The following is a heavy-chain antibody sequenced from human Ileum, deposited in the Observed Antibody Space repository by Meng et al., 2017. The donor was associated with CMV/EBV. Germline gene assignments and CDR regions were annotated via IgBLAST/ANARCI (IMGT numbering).Heavy chain of an antibody. V-gene: IGHV3-74*01. J-gene: IGHJ4*02. CDR2: LNPFGSGI. CDR1: GFTFSEYW. D-gene: IGHD1-1*01. CDR3: ARYRSTTESGVGLDS. Sequence: SGFTFSEYWMHWVRQVPGKGLVWVSRLNPFGSGISYADSVKGRFTISRDNAGNTLYLQMNGLRADDTAIYYCARYRSTTESGVGLDSWGQGTLVTVSS.